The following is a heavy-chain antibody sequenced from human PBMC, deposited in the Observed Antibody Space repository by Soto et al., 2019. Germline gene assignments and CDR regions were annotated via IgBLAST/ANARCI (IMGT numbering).Heavy chain of an antibody. D-gene: IGHD6-19*01. CDR2: ISAYNGNT. CDR1: GYTFTSYG. V-gene: IGHV1-18*01. CDR3: ARDGRSSGWSPSFGY. J-gene: IGHJ4*02. Sequence: ASVKVSCKASGYTFTSYGISWVRQAPGQGLEWMGWISAYNGNTNYAQKLQGRVTMTTDTSTCTAYMELRSLRSDDTAVYYCARDGRSSGWSPSFGYWGQGTLVTVSS.